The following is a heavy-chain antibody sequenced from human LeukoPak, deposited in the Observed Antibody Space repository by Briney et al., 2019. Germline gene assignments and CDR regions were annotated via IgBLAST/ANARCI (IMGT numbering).Heavy chain of an antibody. V-gene: IGHV3-33*06. D-gene: IGHD3-22*01. CDR1: GFTFSSHG. CDR2: IWNDGSNK. J-gene: IGHJ4*02. Sequence: GGSLRLSCAASGFTFSSHGMHWVRQAPGKGLEWVAVIWNDGSNKNYADSVKGRFTISRDSSKNTLYLQMNSLRAEDTAVYYCAKDHPFDYYYDSSGYLLYWGQGTLVTVSS. CDR3: AKDHPFDYYYDSSGYLLY.